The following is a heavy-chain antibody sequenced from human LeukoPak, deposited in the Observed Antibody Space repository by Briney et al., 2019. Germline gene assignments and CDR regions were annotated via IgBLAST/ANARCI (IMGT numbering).Heavy chain of an antibody. CDR1: GITLSNYG. D-gene: IGHD3-10*01. J-gene: IGHJ4*01. Sequence: PGGSLRLSCAVSGITLSNYGMSWVRQAPGKGLEWVAGISGSGGSTIYADSLSGRFTISRDNSKNTLYLQMKNLRAADTATYYCAKMTDARGRYGSGSHWGQGTLVAVSS. CDR3: AKMTDARGRYGSGSH. CDR2: ISGSGGST. V-gene: IGHV3-23*01.